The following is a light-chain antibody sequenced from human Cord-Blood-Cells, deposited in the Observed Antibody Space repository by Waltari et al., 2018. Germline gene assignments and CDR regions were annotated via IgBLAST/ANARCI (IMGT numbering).Light chain of an antibody. CDR3: QQYGSSPPTWT. CDR2: GAS. CDR1: QSVSSSY. J-gene: IGKJ1*01. Sequence: RATLSCRASQSVSSSYLAWYQQKPGQAPRLLIYGASSRATGIPDRFSGSGSGTDFTLTISRLEPEDFAVYYCQQYGSSPPTWTFGQGTKVEIK. V-gene: IGKV3-20*01.